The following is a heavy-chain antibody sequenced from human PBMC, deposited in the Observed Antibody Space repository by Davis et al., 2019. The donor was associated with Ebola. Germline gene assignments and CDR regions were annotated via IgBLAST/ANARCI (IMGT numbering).Heavy chain of an antibody. J-gene: IGHJ4*02. CDR3: ARDTGWLQSRYFDY. D-gene: IGHD5-24*01. V-gene: IGHV4-59*01. CDR1: GDSISSYY. CDR2: ISYSGST. Sequence: SETLSLTCNVSGDSISSYYWSWIRQPPGKGLEWIGYISYSGSTNYNPSLKSRVTISVDTSKNQFSLKLSSVTAADTAVYYCARDTGWLQSRYFDYWGQGTLVTVSS.